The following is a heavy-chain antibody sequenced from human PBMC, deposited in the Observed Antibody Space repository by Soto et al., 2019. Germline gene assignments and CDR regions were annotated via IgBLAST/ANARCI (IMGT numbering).Heavy chain of an antibody. D-gene: IGHD5-12*01. CDR2: ISAYNGNT. V-gene: IGHV1-18*04. Sequence: WASVKVSCKASGYTFTSYGISWVRQAPGQGLEWMGWISAYNGNTNYAQKLQGRVTLTTVTSTSTAYMELRSLTSDDTAVYYCARESSATPDYWGQGTLVTVSS. CDR3: ARESSATPDY. J-gene: IGHJ4*02. CDR1: GYTFTSYG.